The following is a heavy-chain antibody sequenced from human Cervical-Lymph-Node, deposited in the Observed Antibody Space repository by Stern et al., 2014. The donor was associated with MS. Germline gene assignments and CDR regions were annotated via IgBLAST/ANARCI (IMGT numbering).Heavy chain of an antibody. CDR3: ARGHGWYTEDFDY. Sequence: QVQLGQSGAEVKKPGASVKVSCKASGYTFTGYYMHWVRQAPGQGLEWMGRINPDSGGTNYAQKFQGRVTMTRDTSISTAYMELSRLRSDDTAVCYCARGHGWYTEDFDYWGQGTLVTVSS. D-gene: IGHD6-19*01. J-gene: IGHJ4*02. CDR1: GYTFTGYY. CDR2: INPDSGGT. V-gene: IGHV1-2*06.